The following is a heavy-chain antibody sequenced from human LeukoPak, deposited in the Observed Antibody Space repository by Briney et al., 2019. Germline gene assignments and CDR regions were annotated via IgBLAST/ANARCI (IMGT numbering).Heavy chain of an antibody. CDR1: GFTFDDYA. V-gene: IGHV3-43D*03. D-gene: IGHD6-19*01. CDR3: AKDTNRKIVRQWLVGGGDYFDY. CDR2: ISWDGGST. J-gene: IGHJ4*02. Sequence: GGSLRLSCAASGFTFDDYAMHWVRQAPGKGLEWVSLISWDGGSTYYADSVKGRFTISRDNSKNSLYLQMNSLRAEDTALYYCAKDTNRKIVRQWLVGGGDYFDYWGQGTLVTVSS.